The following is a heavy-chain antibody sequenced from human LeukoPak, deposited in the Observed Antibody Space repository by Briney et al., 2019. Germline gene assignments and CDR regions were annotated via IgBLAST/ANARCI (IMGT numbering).Heavy chain of an antibody. CDR2: IKPDGSYT. V-gene: IGHV3-74*01. CDR3: GRDLEG. J-gene: IGHJ4*02. CDR1: GFTFSDYW. Sequence: GGSLRLSCAASGFTFSDYWIYWVRQAPGKGLEWVSRIKPDGSYTNYADSVKGRFTISRDNAENTVFLQMNSLRAEDTAVYYCGRDLEGWGPGTLVTVSA.